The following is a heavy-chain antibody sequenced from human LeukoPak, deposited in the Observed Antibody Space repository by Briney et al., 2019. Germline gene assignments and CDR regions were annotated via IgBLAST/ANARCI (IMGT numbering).Heavy chain of an antibody. V-gene: IGHV1-46*01. CDR3: ARDRYSSGWYYYYYYMDV. CDR1: GYTFTSYY. CDR2: INPSGGST. Sequence: ASVKVSCKASGYTFTSYYMHWVRQAPGQGLEWMGIINPSGGSTSYAQKFQGRVTMTRDMSTSTVYMELSSLRSEDTAVYYCARDRYSSGWYYYYYYMDVWGKGTTVTVSS. D-gene: IGHD6-19*01. J-gene: IGHJ6*03.